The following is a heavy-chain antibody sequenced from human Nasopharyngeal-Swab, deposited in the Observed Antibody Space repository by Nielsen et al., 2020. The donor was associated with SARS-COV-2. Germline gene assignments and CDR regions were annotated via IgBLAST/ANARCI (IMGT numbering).Heavy chain of an antibody. J-gene: IGHJ4*02. CDR2: ISRSGRT. CDR3: ARQGVPIRGWFKDYDRTAYEY. V-gene: IGHV4-34*01. D-gene: IGHD3-22*01. CDR1: GGSFSGYY. Sequence: GSLRLSCAVYGGSFSGYYWSWIRQSPGKGLEWIGEISRSGRTNYNPSLNRRVTISLDTSKNQFSLKVTSVTAADTAVYYCARQGVPIRGWFKDYDRTAYEYWGQGTLVTVSS.